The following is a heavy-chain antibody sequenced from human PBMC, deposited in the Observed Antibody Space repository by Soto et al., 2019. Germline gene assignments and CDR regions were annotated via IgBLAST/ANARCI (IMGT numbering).Heavy chain of an antibody. D-gene: IGHD4-4*01. Sequence: GGSLRLSCAASGFTFSSYWMSWVRQAPGKGLEWVANIKQDGSEKYYVDSVKGRFTISRDNAKNSLYLQMNSLRAEDTAVYYCARGGASTVTKRVDYYGMDVWGQGTTVTVSS. CDR2: IKQDGSEK. CDR3: ARGGASTVTKRVDYYGMDV. J-gene: IGHJ6*02. CDR1: GFTFSSYW. V-gene: IGHV3-7*03.